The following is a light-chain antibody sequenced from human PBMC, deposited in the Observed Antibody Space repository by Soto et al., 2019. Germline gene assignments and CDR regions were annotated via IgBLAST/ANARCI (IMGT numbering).Light chain of an antibody. V-gene: IGLV2-14*01. J-gene: IGLJ1*01. Sequence: QSVLTQPASVSGSPGQSITISCTGTSGDIGSYNRVSWYQQHPGKAPKLIIYEVTDRPSGVSNRFSGSKSGNTASLTISGLQAEDEAEYYCQSYDSSLSAVYGFGNANKVTVL. CDR3: QSYDSSLSAVYG. CDR2: EVT. CDR1: SGDIGSYNR.